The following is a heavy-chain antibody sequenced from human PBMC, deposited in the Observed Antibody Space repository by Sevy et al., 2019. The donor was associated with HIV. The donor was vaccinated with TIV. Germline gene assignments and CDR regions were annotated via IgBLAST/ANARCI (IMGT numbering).Heavy chain of an antibody. V-gene: IGHV4-59*08. D-gene: IGHD1-26*01. CDR2: IYYNGHI. CDR3: AGENAWGRGYS. Sequence: SETLSLTCTVSGGSITSLYWNWIRQPPGKGLEWIANIYYNGHINYNPSLKSRVTLSLDASKNQFSLRLSSVTAADTAMYYCAGENAWGRGYSWGQGSLVTVSS. J-gene: IGHJ4*02. CDR1: GGSITSLY.